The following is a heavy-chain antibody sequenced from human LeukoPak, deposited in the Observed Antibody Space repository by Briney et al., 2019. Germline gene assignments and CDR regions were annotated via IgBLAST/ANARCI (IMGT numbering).Heavy chain of an antibody. CDR1: GYTFTGYY. V-gene: IGHV1-2*02. CDR3: AGVVGATNPFDY. J-gene: IGHJ4*02. D-gene: IGHD1-26*01. CDR2: INPNSGGT. Sequence: ASVKVSCTASGYTFTGYYMHWVRQAPGQGLEWMGWINPNSGGTNYAQKFQGRVTMTRDTSISTAYMELSRLRSDDTAVYYCAGVVGATNPFDYWGQGALVTVSS.